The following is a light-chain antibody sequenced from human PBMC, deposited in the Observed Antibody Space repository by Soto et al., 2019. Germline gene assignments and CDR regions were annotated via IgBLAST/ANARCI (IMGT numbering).Light chain of an antibody. CDR1: SSDVGGYNY. CDR3: RSYTSSSTLDVV. CDR2: DVS. V-gene: IGLV2-14*01. Sequence: QSALTQPASVSGSPGQSITISCTGTSSDVGGYNYVSWYQQHPGKAPKLMIYDVSNRPSGVSNRFSGSKSGNTASLTISGLQAEDEADYYGRSYTSSSTLDVVFGGGTTLTVL. J-gene: IGLJ2*01.